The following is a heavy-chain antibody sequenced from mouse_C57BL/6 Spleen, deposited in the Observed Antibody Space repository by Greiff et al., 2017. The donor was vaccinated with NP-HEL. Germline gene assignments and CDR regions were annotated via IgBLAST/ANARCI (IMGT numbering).Heavy chain of an antibody. CDR1: GFTFTDYY. CDR3: ARYPSHYYGSSPYWYFDV. Sequence: EVQGVESGGGLVQPGGSLSLSCAASGFTFTDYYMSWVRQPPGKALEWLGFIRNKANGYTTEYSASVKGRFTISRDNSQSILYLQMNALRAEDSATYYCARYPSHYYGSSPYWYFDVWGTGTTVTVSS. V-gene: IGHV7-3*01. D-gene: IGHD1-1*01. J-gene: IGHJ1*03. CDR2: IRNKANGYTT.